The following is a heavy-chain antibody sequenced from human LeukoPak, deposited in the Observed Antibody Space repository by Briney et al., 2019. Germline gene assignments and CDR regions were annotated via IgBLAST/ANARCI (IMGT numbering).Heavy chain of an antibody. Sequence: GGSLRLSCVASGLTVNSNYMSWVRQAPGKGLEWVPIIYSDGATYYSDSVKGRFTISRDISKNTLHLQMDSLGAEDTALYYCAGAIPRMITWGQGTLVVVS. V-gene: IGHV3-53*01. D-gene: IGHD2-15*01. CDR2: IYSDGAT. CDR3: AGAIPRMIT. J-gene: IGHJ5*02. CDR1: GLTVNSNY.